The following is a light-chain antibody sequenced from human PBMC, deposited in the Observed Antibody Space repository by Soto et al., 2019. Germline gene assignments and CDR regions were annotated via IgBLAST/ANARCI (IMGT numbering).Light chain of an antibody. Sequence: QSALTQPASVSGSPGQSITISCTGTSSDFGGYTYVSWYQQHPGKAPKLIIYDVSNRPSGVSYRFSGSESGNTASLTISGLQAEDEADYYCSSYATSSTLDVVFGGRTKLTVL. J-gene: IGLJ2*01. CDR3: SSYATSSTLDVV. CDR1: SSDFGGYTY. V-gene: IGLV2-14*01. CDR2: DVS.